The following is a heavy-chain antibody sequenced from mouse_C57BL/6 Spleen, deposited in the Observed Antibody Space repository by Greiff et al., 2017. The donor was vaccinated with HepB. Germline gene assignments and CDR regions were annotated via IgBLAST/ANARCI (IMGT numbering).Heavy chain of an antibody. V-gene: IGHV1-26*01. Sequence: EVQLQQSGPELVKPGASVKISCKASGYTFTDYYMNWVKQSHGKSLEWIGDINPNNGGTSYNQKFKGKATLTVDKSSSTAYMELRSLTSEDSAVYYCARGGYGYDYWGQGTTLTVSS. CDR2: INPNNGGT. CDR3: ARGGYGYDY. D-gene: IGHD2-2*01. J-gene: IGHJ2*01. CDR1: GYTFTDYY.